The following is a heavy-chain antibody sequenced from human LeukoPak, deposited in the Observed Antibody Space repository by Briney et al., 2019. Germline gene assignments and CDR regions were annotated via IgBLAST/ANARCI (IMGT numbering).Heavy chain of an antibody. CDR1: GFTFSSYG. V-gene: IGHV3-33*08. J-gene: IGHJ4*02. Sequence: LAGGSLRLSCAASGFTFSSYGMHWVRQAPGKGLEWVAVIWYDGSNKYYADSVKGRFTISRDNSKNTPYLQMNSLRAEDTAVYYCARVGFRYCSSTSCTSVDYWGQGTLVTVSS. CDR2: IWYDGSNK. D-gene: IGHD2-2*01. CDR3: ARVGFRYCSSTSCTSVDY.